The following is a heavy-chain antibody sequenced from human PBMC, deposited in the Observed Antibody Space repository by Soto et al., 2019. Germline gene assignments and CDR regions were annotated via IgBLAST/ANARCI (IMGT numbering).Heavy chain of an antibody. CDR2: IYYSGST. CDR3: ARSGGLQHIDY. Sequence: SETLSLTCTVSGGSISGYYWSWIRQPPGKGLEWIGYIYYSGSTSYNPSLKSRVTISVDTSKNQFSLKLTSVTAADTAVHYCARSGGLQHIDYWGQGTLVTVSS. V-gene: IGHV4-59*08. D-gene: IGHD4-4*01. J-gene: IGHJ4*02. CDR1: GGSISGYY.